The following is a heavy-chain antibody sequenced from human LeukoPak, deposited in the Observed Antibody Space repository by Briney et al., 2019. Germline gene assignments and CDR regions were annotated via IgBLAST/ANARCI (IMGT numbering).Heavy chain of an antibody. J-gene: IGHJ4*02. D-gene: IGHD3-10*01. Sequence: GGSLRLSCAASGFTFSDYYMSWIRQAPGKGLEWVSYISSSGSTIYYADSVKGRFTISRDNAKNSLYLQMNSLRAEDTAVYYCARDYYVSGSYLYYFDYWGQGTLVTVSS. CDR1: GFTFSDYY. CDR3: ARDYYVSGSYLYYFDY. V-gene: IGHV3-11*01. CDR2: ISSSGSTI.